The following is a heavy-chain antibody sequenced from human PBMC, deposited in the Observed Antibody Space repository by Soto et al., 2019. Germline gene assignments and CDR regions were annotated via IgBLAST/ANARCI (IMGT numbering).Heavy chain of an antibody. CDR2: IKSKTDGGTT. V-gene: IGHV3-15*01. J-gene: IGHJ4*02. CDR3: TTDMYEYDILTGPGNY. CDR1: GFTFSNAW. D-gene: IGHD3-9*01. Sequence: PGGSLRLSCAASGFTFSNAWMSWVRQAPGKGLEWVGRIKSKTDGGTTDYAAPVKGRFTISRDDSKNTLYLQMNSLKTEDTAVYYCTTDMYEYDILTGPGNYWGQGTLVTVSS.